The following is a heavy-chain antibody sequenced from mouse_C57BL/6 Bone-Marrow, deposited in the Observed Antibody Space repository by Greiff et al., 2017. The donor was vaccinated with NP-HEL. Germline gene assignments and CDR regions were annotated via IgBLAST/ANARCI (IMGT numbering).Heavy chain of an antibody. CDR2: FYPGSGSI. Sequence: QVQLKESGAELVKPGASVKLSCKASGYTFTEYTIHWVKQRSGQGLEWIGWFYPGSGSIKYNEKFKDKATLTADKSSSTVYMELSRFTSEDSAVYFCASHGALSAWFAYWGQGTLVTVSA. J-gene: IGHJ3*01. CDR1: GYTFTEYT. CDR3: ASHGALSAWFAY. V-gene: IGHV1-62-2*01.